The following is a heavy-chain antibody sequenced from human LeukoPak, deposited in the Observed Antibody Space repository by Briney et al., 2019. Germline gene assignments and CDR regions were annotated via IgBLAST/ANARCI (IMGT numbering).Heavy chain of an antibody. CDR2: IYTSGST. CDR3: ARRYSSGWNDAFDI. D-gene: IGHD6-19*01. J-gene: IGHJ3*02. Sequence: SETLSLTCTVSGGSISGYYWSWLRQPPGKGLEWIGYIYTSGSTNYNPSLKSRVTISVDTSKNQSSLKLSSVTAADTAVYYCARRYSSGWNDAFDIWGQGTMVTVSS. CDR1: GGSISGYY. V-gene: IGHV4-4*09.